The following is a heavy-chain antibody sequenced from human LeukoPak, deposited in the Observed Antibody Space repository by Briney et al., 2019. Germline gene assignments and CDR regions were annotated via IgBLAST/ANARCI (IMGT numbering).Heavy chain of an antibody. V-gene: IGHV1-2*02. J-gene: IGHJ6*02. CDR2: INLNSGVT. D-gene: IGHD6-13*01. CDR1: GYTFTAYH. Sequence: ASVKVSCKASGYTFTAYHFHWVRLAPEQGLEWMGWINLNSGVTRYAQKFQDRVTMTRDTSITTAYMELSRLRSDDTAVYYCARDETAATGIAMDVWGQGTTVTVSS. CDR3: ARDETAATGIAMDV.